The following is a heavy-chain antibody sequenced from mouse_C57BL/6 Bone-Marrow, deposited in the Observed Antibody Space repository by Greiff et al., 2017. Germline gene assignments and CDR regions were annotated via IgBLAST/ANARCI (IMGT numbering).Heavy chain of an antibody. D-gene: IGHD1-1*01. J-gene: IGHJ3*01. V-gene: IGHV1-69*01. CDR3: ARGTTVAAY. Sequence: VQLQQPGAELVMPGASVKLSCKASGYTFTSYWMHWVKQRPGQGLEWIGEIDPSDSYTNYNQKFKGKSTLTVDKSSSTAYMQLSSLTSADSAVYYCARGTTVAAYWGQGTLVTVSA. CDR2: IDPSDSYT. CDR1: GYTFTSYW.